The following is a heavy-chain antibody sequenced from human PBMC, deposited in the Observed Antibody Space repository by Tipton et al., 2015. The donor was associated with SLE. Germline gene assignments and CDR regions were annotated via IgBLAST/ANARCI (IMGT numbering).Heavy chain of an antibody. D-gene: IGHD1-26*01. V-gene: IGHV4-59*01. Sequence: TLSLTCTVSGGSIRSYYWTWIRQPPGKRLEWIAYIYHSGSTNYNPSLKSRVTISVDTSKNQFSLKLSSVTAADTAVYYCARGPPYMEWERNWFDPWGQGTQVTVSS. CDR2: IYHSGST. J-gene: IGHJ5*02. CDR1: GGSIRSYY. CDR3: ARGPPYMEWERNWFDP.